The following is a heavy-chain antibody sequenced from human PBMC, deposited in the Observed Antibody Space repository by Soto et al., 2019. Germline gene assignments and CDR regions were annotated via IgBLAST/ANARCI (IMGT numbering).Heavy chain of an antibody. V-gene: IGHV4-4*02. CDR2: IFHSGST. Sequence: QVQLQESGPGLVKPSGTLSLTCAVSGGSIRSNNWWSWVRQPPGKGLEWIGEIFHSGSTNYNPSLKPRVTISVDKSTNQFSLKLSSVTAADTAVYYCARVYSGSYSDYWGQGTLVTVSS. CDR1: GGSIRSNNW. CDR3: ARVYSGSYSDY. J-gene: IGHJ4*02. D-gene: IGHD1-26*01.